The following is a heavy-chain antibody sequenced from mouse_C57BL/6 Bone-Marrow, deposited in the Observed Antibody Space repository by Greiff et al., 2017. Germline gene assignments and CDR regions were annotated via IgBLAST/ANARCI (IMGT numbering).Heavy chain of an antibody. D-gene: IGHD1-1*01. CDR3: ARGEYGSSFAY. CDR1: GFTFSDYG. J-gene: IGHJ3*01. CDR2: ISSGSSTI. Sequence: EVKLVESGGGLVKPGGSLKLSCAASGFTFSDYGMHWVRQAPEKGLEWVAYISSGSSTIYYADTVKGRFTISRDNAKTTLFRQMTSLRSEDTAMYYCARGEYGSSFAYWGQGTLVTVSA. V-gene: IGHV5-17*01.